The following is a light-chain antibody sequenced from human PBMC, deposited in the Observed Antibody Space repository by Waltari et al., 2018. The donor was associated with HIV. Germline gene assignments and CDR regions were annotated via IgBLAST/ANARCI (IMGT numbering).Light chain of an antibody. Sequence: EIVMTQSPATLSVSPGQRATVSCWASQSISSNLAWYQQRPGQAPRLLVYDASTRVAGSAGRFGASGFATEFTLTISSLQSEDFAVYYCQQYNDWLSWTFGQGTKVEMK. V-gene: IGKV3-15*01. CDR2: DAS. CDR3: QQYNDWLSWT. CDR1: QSISSN. J-gene: IGKJ1*01.